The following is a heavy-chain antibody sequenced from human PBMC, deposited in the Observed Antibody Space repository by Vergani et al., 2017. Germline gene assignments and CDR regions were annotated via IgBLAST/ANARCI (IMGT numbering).Heavy chain of an antibody. V-gene: IGHV3-48*01. CDR3: AKIESGPGY. CDR2: ISSSSSTI. Sequence: EVQLVESGGGLVQPGGSLRLSCAASGFTFSSYSMNWVRQAPGKGLEWVSYISSSSSTIYYADSVKGRFTISRDNSKNTLYLQMNSLRAEDTAVYYCAKIESGPGYWGQGTLVTVSS. D-gene: IGHD6-25*01. J-gene: IGHJ4*02. CDR1: GFTFSSYS.